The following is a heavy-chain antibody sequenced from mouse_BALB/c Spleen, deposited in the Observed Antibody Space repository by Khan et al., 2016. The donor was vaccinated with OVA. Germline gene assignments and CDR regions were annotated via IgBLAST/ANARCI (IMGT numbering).Heavy chain of an antibody. CDR2: IDPTTGYT. Sequence: QVQLQQSGAELAKPGASVKMSCKASGYTFTNYWMHWVKQRPGQGLEWIGYIDPTTGYTEYNQKFKDKATLTADKSSSTAYMQLSSLTSEDSAVXYCTSPDSSYTWFGYWGQGTLVTVSA. D-gene: IGHD1-1*01. CDR3: TSPDSSYTWFGY. CDR1: GYTFTNYW. J-gene: IGHJ3*01. V-gene: IGHV1-7*01.